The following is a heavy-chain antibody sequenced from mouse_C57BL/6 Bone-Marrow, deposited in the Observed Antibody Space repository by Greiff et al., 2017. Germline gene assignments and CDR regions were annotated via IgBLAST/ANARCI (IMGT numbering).Heavy chain of an antibody. CDR2: TFYSGIP. CDR1: GFSITSDCY. CDR3: ARSDGYLYYAMDY. J-gene: IGHJ4*01. V-gene: IGHV3-3*01. Sequence: VQLKESGPSLVRPSQTLSLTCTVSGFSITSDCYWIWIRQFPGNKLEYIGYTFYSGIPYYNPSLESRTYITRDTSKNQFSLKLSSVTTEDTATYYCARSDGYLYYAMDYWGKGTSVTVSS. D-gene: IGHD2-3*01.